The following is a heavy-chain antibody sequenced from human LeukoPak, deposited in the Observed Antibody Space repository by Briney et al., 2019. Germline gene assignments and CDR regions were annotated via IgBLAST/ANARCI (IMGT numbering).Heavy chain of an antibody. V-gene: IGHV3-30*03. CDR3: ARAMIRGVLPY. D-gene: IGHD3-10*01. Sequence: GGSLRLSCAASGFSFSNAWMSWVRQAPGKGLEWVAVISYDGNNKYYADSVKGRFTISRDNSKNTLYLQMNSLRAEDTAMYYCARAMIRGVLPYWGQGTLVTVSS. J-gene: IGHJ4*02. CDR1: GFSFSNAW. CDR2: ISYDGNNK.